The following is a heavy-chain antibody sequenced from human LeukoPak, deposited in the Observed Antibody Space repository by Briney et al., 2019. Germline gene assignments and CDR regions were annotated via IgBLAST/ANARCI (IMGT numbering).Heavy chain of an antibody. CDR3: ARRKFGGVMDY. V-gene: IGHV3-30-3*01. D-gene: IGHD3-16*01. CDR1: GFTFSSYA. J-gene: IGHJ4*02. CDR2: ISYDGSNK. Sequence: GGSLRLSCAASGFTFSSYAMHWVRQAPGKGLEWVAVISYDGSNKYYADSVKGRFTISRDNSKNTLYLQMNSLRAEDTAVYYCARRKFGGVMDYWGQGTLVTVS.